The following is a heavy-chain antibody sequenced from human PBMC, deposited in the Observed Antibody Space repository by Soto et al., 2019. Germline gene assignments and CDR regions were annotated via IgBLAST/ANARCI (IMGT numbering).Heavy chain of an antibody. CDR2: ISFDGSTE. V-gene: IGHV3-30-3*01. Sequence: QVQLVESGGGVVQPGRSLRLSCAAPGFTFISYAMHWVRQAPGKGLEWVAFISFDGSTEYYADSVKGRFTISRDNSKNTVYLQMNSLRSEDTAVYYCARSRHGSGSYTHFYYGLDVWGQGTTVTVSS. CDR3: ARSRHGSGSYTHFYYGLDV. D-gene: IGHD3-10*01. CDR1: GFTFISYA. J-gene: IGHJ6*02.